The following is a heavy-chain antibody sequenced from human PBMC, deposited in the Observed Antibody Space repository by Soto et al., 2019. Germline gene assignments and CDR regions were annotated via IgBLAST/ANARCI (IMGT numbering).Heavy chain of an antibody. CDR1: GFSFSTSGVG. J-gene: IGHJ5*02. V-gene: IGHV2-5*02. D-gene: IGHD3-10*01. CDR2: IDWDDDR. Sequence: QITLKESGPTLVKPTQTLTLTCTFSGFSFSTSGVGVGWIRQPPGKALEWLALIDWDDDRRYSPSLRSRLTITKDTSKNQVVRTMTNMDPVDTATYYCVSGSFPNWFDPWGQGTLVTVSS. CDR3: VSGSFPNWFDP.